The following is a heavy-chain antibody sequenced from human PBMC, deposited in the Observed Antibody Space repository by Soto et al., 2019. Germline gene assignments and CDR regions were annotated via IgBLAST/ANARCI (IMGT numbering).Heavy chain of an antibody. CDR3: ARAPLLSSRHVNSLYYYGMDV. J-gene: IGHJ6*02. D-gene: IGHD3-16*02. CDR2: ISISSGYI. Sequence: EVQLVESGGGLVKPGGSLRLSCAASGFAFNSHSMTWVHQAPGKGLEWVSSISISSGYIYYADSVRGRFTISRDNSKNSLSLEMNSLRVADTAVYFCARAPLLSSRHVNSLYYYGMDVWGPGTTVTVAS. CDR1: GFAFNSHS. V-gene: IGHV3-21*01.